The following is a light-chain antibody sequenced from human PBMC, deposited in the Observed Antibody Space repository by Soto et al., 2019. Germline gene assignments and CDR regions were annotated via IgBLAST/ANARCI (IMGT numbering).Light chain of an antibody. CDR1: QNIRNL. CDR2: DAS. CDR3: QQYYTYST. Sequence: DIQLTQSPSTLSSAVGDSFTITLRASQNIRNLLAWYQQKPGKAPKPLIFDASTLKTGVPSRFGGSGSGAEFNFTITGLQPDDFATYFCQQYYTYSTFGQGTRLENK. J-gene: IGKJ5*01. V-gene: IGKV1-5*01.